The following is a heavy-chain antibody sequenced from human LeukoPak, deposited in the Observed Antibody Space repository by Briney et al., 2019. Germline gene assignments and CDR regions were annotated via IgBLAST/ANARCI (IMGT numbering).Heavy chain of an antibody. CDR2: IYHSGTT. Sequence: PSETLSLTCTVSGGSITSYYWTWIRQPPGKGIEWIGYIYHSGTTNYNPSLKSRVTISADTSKNQFSLKLSSVTAADTAVYYCAQKAPYSPGYSQDWGQGTLVTVSS. D-gene: IGHD2-15*01. J-gene: IGHJ1*01. V-gene: IGHV4-59*01. CDR1: GGSITSYY. CDR3: AQKAPYSPGYSQD.